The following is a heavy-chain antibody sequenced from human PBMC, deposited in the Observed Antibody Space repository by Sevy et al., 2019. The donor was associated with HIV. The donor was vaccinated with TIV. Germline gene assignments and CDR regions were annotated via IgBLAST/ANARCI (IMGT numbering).Heavy chain of an antibody. CDR3: TREDIVLGEDNYYGMDV. Sequence: GGSLRLSCVVSGFSVSSNYMSWVRQAPGKGLEWVSNIYSDGRTYYADSVRGRFNISRDTSKNTLYLEMKSLRAEDTAVYYCTREDIVLGEDNYYGMDVWGHGTTVTVSS. D-gene: IGHD2-15*01. V-gene: IGHV3-53*01. CDR1: GFSVSSNY. CDR2: IYSDGRT. J-gene: IGHJ6*02.